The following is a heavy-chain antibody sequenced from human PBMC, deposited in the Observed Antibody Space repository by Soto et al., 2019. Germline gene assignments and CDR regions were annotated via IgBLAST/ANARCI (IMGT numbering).Heavy chain of an antibody. CDR2: ISAYNGNT. D-gene: IGHD3-3*01. V-gene: IGHV1-18*01. J-gene: IGHJ5*02. Sequence: QVQLVQSGAEVKKPGASVKVSCKASGYTFTSYGINWVRQAPGQGLEWMGWISAYNGNTNYAQKLQGRVTMTTDTATSTDYMELRSLRSDDTAVYYCERGRGSHDYDFWSGAIDPWGQGTLVPVSS. CDR1: GYTFTSYG. CDR3: ERGRGSHDYDFWSGAIDP.